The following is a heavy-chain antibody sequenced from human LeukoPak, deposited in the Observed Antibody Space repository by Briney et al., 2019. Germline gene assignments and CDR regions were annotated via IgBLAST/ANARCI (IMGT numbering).Heavy chain of an antibody. V-gene: IGHV3-23*01. CDR3: AKDPNGDYVGAFDM. CDR2: ITGSGAGT. D-gene: IGHD4-17*01. J-gene: IGHJ3*02. CDR1: GLTLSAYA. Sequence: HSGGSLRLSCAASGLTLSAYALVWVRQAPGKGLEWVSAITGSGAGTYYADSVKGRFTISRDNSNNMLYLQMNSLRAEDTALYYCAKDPNGDYVGAFDMWGPGTMVVVSS.